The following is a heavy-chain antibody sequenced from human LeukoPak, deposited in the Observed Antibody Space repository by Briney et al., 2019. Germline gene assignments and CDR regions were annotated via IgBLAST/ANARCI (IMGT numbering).Heavy chain of an antibody. CDR1: GGSISSSSYY. CDR3: ARDTGHQLSRRNYYAMDV. Sequence: SETLSLTCTVSGGSISSSSYYWGCIRQPPGKGQEWIGSIYYGGSTYYNPSLKSRVTISVDTSKNQFSLKVSSVTAADTAVYYCARDTGHQLSRRNYYAMDVWGQGTSVTVSS. CDR2: IYYGGST. V-gene: IGHV4-39*07. D-gene: IGHD2-2*01. J-gene: IGHJ6*02.